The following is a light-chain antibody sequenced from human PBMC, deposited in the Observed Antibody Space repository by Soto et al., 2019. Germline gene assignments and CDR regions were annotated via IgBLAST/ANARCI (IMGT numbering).Light chain of an antibody. CDR1: QSIGSSY. CDR3: QQFGSSGLT. CDR2: GTS. Sequence: ENVLTQSPGTLSLSPGERATLSCRASQSIGSSYLAWYQQKPGHAPRLIIYGTSNRATGIPAMFSGSGSGTVFPHTISRLEPEDFAVYYCQQFGSSGLTFGQGTKVEIK. J-gene: IGKJ1*01. V-gene: IGKV3-20*01.